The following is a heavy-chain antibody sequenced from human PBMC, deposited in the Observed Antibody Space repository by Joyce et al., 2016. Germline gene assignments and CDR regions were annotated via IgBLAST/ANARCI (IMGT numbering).Heavy chain of an antibody. V-gene: IGHV4-38-2*01. J-gene: IGHJ2*01. CDR2: VYLHGIT. CDR3: ARRPYNVHTPLGSDWYFDL. Sequence: QVQLQESGPGLVKPSETLSLTCGVSGLSFDLHSFWGWIRPPPGKGLGWIGNVYLHGITHSSPSRKSRVTISMDTSKNQFSLNLNSVAAADTAVYFCARRPYNVHTPLGSDWYFDLWGRGTLVTVSS. CDR1: GLSFDLHSF. D-gene: IGHD5-18*01.